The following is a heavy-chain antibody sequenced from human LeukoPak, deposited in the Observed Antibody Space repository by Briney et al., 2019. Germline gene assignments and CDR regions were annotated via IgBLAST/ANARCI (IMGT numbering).Heavy chain of an antibody. CDR3: AREGLGELTLDY. V-gene: IGHV1-18*01. CDR2: ISTYNGDT. D-gene: IGHD3-16*01. CDR1: GYTFTSYD. J-gene: IGHJ4*02. Sequence: ASVKVSCKASGYTFTSYDINRVRQATGQGLEWMGWISTYNGDTNYAQKLQGRVTMTTDTSTSTAYMELRSPRSDDTAVYYCAREGLGELTLDYWGQGTLVTVSS.